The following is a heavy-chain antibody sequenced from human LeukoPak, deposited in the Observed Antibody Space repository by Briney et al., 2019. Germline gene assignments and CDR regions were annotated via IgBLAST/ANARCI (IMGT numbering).Heavy chain of an antibody. CDR2: IYYSGST. Sequence: PSQTLSLTCAVSGGSISSGGYSWSWIRQPPGKGLEWIGYIYYSGSTYYNPSLKSRVTISVDTSKNQFSLKLSSVTAADTAVYYCARGREVLLWFGESHRFDYWGQGTLVTVSS. V-gene: IGHV4-30-4*07. J-gene: IGHJ4*02. D-gene: IGHD3-10*01. CDR3: ARGREVLLWFGESHRFDY. CDR1: GGSISSGGYS.